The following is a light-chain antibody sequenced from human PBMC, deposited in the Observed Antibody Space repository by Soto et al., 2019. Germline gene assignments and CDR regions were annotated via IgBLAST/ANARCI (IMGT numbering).Light chain of an antibody. CDR2: GAS. J-gene: IGKJ1*01. V-gene: IGKV3-20*01. Sequence: EIVLTQSPGTLSLSPGEIATLSCRASQSVSSSYLAWYQQKPGQAPRLLIYGASSRATGIPDRFSGSGSGTDFTLTISRLEPEDFAVYYCQQFRTFGQGTKVDI. CDR3: QQFRT. CDR1: QSVSSSY.